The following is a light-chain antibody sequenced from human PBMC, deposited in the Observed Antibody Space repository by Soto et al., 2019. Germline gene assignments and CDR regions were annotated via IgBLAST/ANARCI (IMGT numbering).Light chain of an antibody. J-gene: IGLJ3*02. V-gene: IGLV1-40*01. CDR3: QSYDSSLSGWV. CDR1: SSNIGAGYD. CDR2: GNS. Sequence: QSVLTQPPSVSGAPGQRGTISCTGSSSNIGAGYDVHWYQQLPGTAPKLLIYGNSNRPSGVPDRFSGSKSGTSASLAITGLQAEDAADYYCQSYDSSLSGWVFGGGTELTVL.